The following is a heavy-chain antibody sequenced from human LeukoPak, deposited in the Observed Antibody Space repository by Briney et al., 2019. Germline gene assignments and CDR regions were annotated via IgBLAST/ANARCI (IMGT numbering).Heavy chain of an antibody. CDR3: AREAAAAGENYFDY. D-gene: IGHD6-13*01. CDR1: GYTFTGYY. Sequence: ASVKVSCKASGYTFTGYYMHWVRQAPGQGLEWMGWINPNSGGTNYAQKFQGRVTMTRDTSISTAYMELSRLRSDDTAVYYCAREAAAAGENYFDYWGQGTLVTVSS. CDR2: INPNSGGT. J-gene: IGHJ4*02. V-gene: IGHV1-2*02.